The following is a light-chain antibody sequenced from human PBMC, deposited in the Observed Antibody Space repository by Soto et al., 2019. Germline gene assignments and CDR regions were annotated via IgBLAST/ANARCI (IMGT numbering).Light chain of an antibody. CDR3: QRRSNSWT. Sequence: EMVLTQSPATLSLSPGERATLSCRASQSVSSYLAWYQQKPGQAPRLLIYDASNRATGIPARFSGSGSGTDFTLTISSLDPEDFAVYYCQRRSNSWTFGQGTKLDSK. V-gene: IGKV3-11*01. CDR2: DAS. J-gene: IGKJ1*01. CDR1: QSVSSY.